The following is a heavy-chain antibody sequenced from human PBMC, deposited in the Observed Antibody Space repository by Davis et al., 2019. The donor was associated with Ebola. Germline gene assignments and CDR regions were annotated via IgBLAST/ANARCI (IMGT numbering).Heavy chain of an antibody. CDR2: ISGSGGST. CDR1: GFTFSSYA. J-gene: IGHJ4*02. Sequence: GESLKISCAASGFTFSSYAMSWVRQAPGKGLEWVSTISGSGGSTYYADSVKGRFTISRDNSKNTLYLQINSLRAEDPAVYYCAKDLGLGYCISTTCYGDYFDYWGQGTLVTVSS. V-gene: IGHV3-23*01. CDR3: AKDLGLGYCISTTCYGDYFDY. D-gene: IGHD2-2*01.